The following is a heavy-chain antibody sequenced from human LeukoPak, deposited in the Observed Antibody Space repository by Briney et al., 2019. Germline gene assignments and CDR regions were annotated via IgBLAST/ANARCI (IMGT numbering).Heavy chain of an antibody. D-gene: IGHD6-13*01. J-gene: IGHJ4*02. Sequence: ASVKVSCKASGYTFTSYDINWVRQATGQGLEWMGWMNPNSGNTGYAQKFQGRVTMTRNTSISTAYMELSSLRSEDMAVYYCARPPRSSRSFDYWGQGTLVTVSS. CDR2: MNPNSGNT. CDR3: ARPPRSSRSFDY. V-gene: IGHV1-8*01. CDR1: GYTFTSYD.